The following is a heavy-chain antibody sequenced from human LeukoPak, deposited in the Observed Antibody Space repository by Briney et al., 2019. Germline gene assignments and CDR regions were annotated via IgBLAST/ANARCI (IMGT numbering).Heavy chain of an antibody. V-gene: IGHV4-59*01. CDR3: ARVRRYGGYINFDY. CDR1: GGSISSYY. D-gene: IGHD5-12*01. CDR2: IYYSGST. Sequence: SETLSLTCTVSGGSISSYYWSWIRQPPGKGLEWTGYIYYSGSTNYNPSLKSRVTTSVDTSKNQFSLKLSSVTAADTAVYYCARVRRYGGYINFDYWGQGTLVTVSS. J-gene: IGHJ4*02.